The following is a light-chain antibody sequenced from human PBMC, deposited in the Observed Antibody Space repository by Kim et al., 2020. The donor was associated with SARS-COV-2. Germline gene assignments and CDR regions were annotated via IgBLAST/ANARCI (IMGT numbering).Light chain of an antibody. Sequence: PGERATLSCRASESIRNNYIAWYQQKRGQAPRVLIYGASTRATGIPDRFSGSGSGTDFTLTVSRLEPEDSAVYYCHQYVYSPWTFGQGTRVDIK. CDR1: ESIRNNY. V-gene: IGKV3-20*01. J-gene: IGKJ1*01. CDR3: HQYVYSPWT. CDR2: GAS.